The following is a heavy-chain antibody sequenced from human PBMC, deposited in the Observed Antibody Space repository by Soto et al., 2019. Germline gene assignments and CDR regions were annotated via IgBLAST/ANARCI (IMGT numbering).Heavy chain of an antibody. J-gene: IGHJ4*02. Sequence: ASVKVSCKASGYTFPAYTMNWVRQAPGQRPEWMGWIIVGNGKTRYSQKLQGRVTFTRDTSASTVYLELSSLRSEDTAMYYCARKTAVTDYYFDYWGQGTLVTVSS. V-gene: IGHV1-3*01. D-gene: IGHD6-19*01. CDR3: ARKTAVTDYYFDY. CDR2: IIVGNGKT. CDR1: GYTFPAYT.